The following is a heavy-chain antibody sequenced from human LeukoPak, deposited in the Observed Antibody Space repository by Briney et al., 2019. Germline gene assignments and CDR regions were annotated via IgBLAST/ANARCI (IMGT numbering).Heavy chain of an antibody. CDR2: INHSGST. CDR1: GGSLSGYY. CDR3: ARGASGTPNWFDP. D-gene: IGHD6-25*01. V-gene: IGHV4-34*01. J-gene: IGHJ5*02. Sequence: ASETLSLTCAVYGGSLSGYYWSWIRQPPGKGLEWIGEINHSGSTNYNPSLKSRVTVSIDTPKNQFSLKLTSVTAADTAVYYCARGASGTPNWFDPWGQGTLITVSS.